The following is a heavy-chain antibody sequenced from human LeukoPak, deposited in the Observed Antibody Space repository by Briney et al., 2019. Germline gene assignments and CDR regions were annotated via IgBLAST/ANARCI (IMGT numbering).Heavy chain of an antibody. J-gene: IGHJ5*02. Sequence: SQTLSLTCTVSGGSIDTGGSYWTWVRQPAGKGLEWIGRVYNSGKTNYNPSLRGRLTISVDTSKNQFSLKLSSVTAADTGIYYYARSPLDFDRDAYYYLDPWGQGILVTVSS. CDR2: VYNSGKT. CDR3: ARSPLDFDRDAYYYLDP. CDR1: GGSIDTGGSY. V-gene: IGHV4-61*02. D-gene: IGHD5-24*01.